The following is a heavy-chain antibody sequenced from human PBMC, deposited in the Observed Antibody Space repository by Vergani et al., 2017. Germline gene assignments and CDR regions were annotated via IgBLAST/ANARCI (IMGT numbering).Heavy chain of an antibody. CDR2: IYYSGST. Sequence: QVQLQESGPGQVKPSQTLSLTCTVSAGSISSGGYYWSWTRQPPGKGLEWIGYIYYSGSTYYNPSLKSQVTISVDTSKNKFSLQLSSVTAADTAVYYCARGQVAGIFGLDYWGQGTLVTVSS. CDR1: AGSISSGGYY. D-gene: IGHD3-10*01. J-gene: IGHJ4*02. CDR3: ARGQVAGIFGLDY. V-gene: IGHV4-31*01.